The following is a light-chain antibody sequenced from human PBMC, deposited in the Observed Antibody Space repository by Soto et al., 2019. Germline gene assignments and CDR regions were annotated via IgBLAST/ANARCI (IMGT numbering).Light chain of an antibody. CDR1: SGDVGNYDL. CDR3: ASYAGSNKV. J-gene: IGLJ1*01. Sequence: QSALTQPASVSGSPGQSITISCTGSSGDVGNYDLVSWYQQIPGKAPQLMIFEVSRRPSRVSDRFSGSKSGNTASLTVSGLLPEDEADYYCASYAGSNKVFGTGTKLTVL. V-gene: IGLV2-14*02. CDR2: EVS.